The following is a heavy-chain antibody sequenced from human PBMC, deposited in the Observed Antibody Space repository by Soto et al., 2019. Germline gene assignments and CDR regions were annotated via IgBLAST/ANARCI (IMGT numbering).Heavy chain of an antibody. CDR2: INPNSGGT. CDR3: AREPATAKPEGVDF. Sequence: ASVKVSCKASGYTFSDYYIHWVRQAPGQGLEWMGWINPNSGGTKYAPKFQGGVTMTRDTSITTAYMELSRLRSGDTAVYYCAREPATAKPEGVDFLGQGTLVNVPP. D-gene: IGHD1-1*01. CDR1: GYTFSDYY. V-gene: IGHV1-2*02. J-gene: IGHJ4*02.